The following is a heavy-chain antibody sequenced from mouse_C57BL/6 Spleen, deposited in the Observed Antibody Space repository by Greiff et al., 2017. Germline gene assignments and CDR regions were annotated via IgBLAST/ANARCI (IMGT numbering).Heavy chain of an antibody. Sequence: EVMLVESGGGLVKPGGSLKLSCAASGFTFSDYGMHWVRQAPEKGLEWVAYISSGSSTIYYADTVQGRFTISRDNAKNTLFLQMTSLRSEDTAMYYCARFFYYGSPYAMDYWGQGTSVTVSS. V-gene: IGHV5-17*01. CDR2: ISSGSSTI. J-gene: IGHJ4*01. CDR3: ARFFYYGSPYAMDY. CDR1: GFTFSDYG. D-gene: IGHD1-1*01.